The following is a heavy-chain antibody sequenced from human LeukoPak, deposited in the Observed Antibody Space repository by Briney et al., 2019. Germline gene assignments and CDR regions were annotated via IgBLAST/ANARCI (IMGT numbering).Heavy chain of an antibody. CDR1: GLSISSGHY. V-gene: IGHV4-38-2*02. CDR2: IYHSGGRFETGST. Sequence: SETLSLTCTVSGLSISSGHYWGWIRQPPGKGLEWIASIYHSGGRFETGSTHYNPSLTSRVTISIDTSKNHFSMKLSSVTAADTAVYYCAKGAGPPWFDPWGQGTLVTVSS. J-gene: IGHJ5*02. D-gene: IGHD6-19*01. CDR3: AKGAGPPWFDP.